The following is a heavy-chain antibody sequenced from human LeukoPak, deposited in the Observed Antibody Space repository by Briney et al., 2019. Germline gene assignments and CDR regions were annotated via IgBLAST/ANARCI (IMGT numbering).Heavy chain of an antibody. CDR3: ARDGLLGYFDY. V-gene: IGHV3-33*01. J-gene: IGHJ4*02. CDR1: GFIFSNDA. Sequence: GGSLRLSCAASGFIFSNDAMHWVRQAPGKGLEWVAFIWFDGSNKHYADSVKGRFTISRDDSEDTLYLQMNSLRAEDTAVYYCARDGLLGYFDYWGQGTLVTVSS. D-gene: IGHD3-16*01. CDR2: IWFDGSNK.